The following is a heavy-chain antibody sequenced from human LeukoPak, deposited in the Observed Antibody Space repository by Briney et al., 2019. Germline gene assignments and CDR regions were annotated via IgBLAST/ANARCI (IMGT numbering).Heavy chain of an antibody. V-gene: IGHV5-51*01. D-gene: IGHD6-19*01. CDR3: AGLDQRGISVAGTEAFDL. J-gene: IGHJ3*01. CDR1: GYSFAIYW. Sequence: GESLKISCKASGYSFAIYWIGWVRQMPGKGLEWMGIIYPDDSGTKYSPSFQGQVTISVDKSTSIAYLQWSSLKASDTAMYYCAGLDQRGISVAGTEAFDLWGQGTMVTVSS. CDR2: IYPDDSGT.